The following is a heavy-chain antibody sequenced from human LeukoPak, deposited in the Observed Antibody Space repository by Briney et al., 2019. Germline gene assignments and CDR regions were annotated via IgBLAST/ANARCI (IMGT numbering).Heavy chain of an antibody. CDR3: AKGVAAAYYYYGMDV. J-gene: IGHJ6*02. D-gene: IGHD6-13*01. CDR2: ISWNSGSI. Sequence: GRSLRLSCAASGFTFDDYAMHWVRQAPGKGLEWVSGISWNSGSIGYADSVKGRFTISRDNAENSLYLQMNSLRAEDTALYYCAKGVAAAYYYYGMDVWGQGTTVTVSS. CDR1: GFTFDDYA. V-gene: IGHV3-9*01.